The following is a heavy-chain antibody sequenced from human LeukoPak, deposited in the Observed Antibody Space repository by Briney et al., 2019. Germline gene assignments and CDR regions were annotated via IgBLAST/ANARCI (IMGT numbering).Heavy chain of an antibody. Sequence: RASVKVSCKASGYTFTSYYMHWVRQAPGQGLEWMGIINPSGGSTNYAQKLQGRVTMTTDTSTSTAYMELRSLRSDDTAVYYCARVREDYDGSGPNTHHFPDYWGQGTLVTVSS. CDR2: INPSGGST. CDR1: GYTFTSYY. D-gene: IGHD3-22*01. V-gene: IGHV1-46*01. J-gene: IGHJ4*02. CDR3: ARVREDYDGSGPNTHHFPDY.